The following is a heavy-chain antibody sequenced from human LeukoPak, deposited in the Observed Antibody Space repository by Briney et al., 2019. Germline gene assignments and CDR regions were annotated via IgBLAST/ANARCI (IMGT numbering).Heavy chain of an antibody. CDR2: IYSSGTT. J-gene: IGHJ4*02. CDR3: ARHLSGTTMAHYFDF. V-gene: IGHV4-39*01. CDR1: GDSISSARNY. D-gene: IGHD1-1*01. Sequence: SETLSLTCTVSGDSISSARNYWGWIRQSPGKGLEWLASIYSSGTTQSNPSLKSRVSISIDTSKNQFSLKLYSVTASDAAIYYCARHLSGTTMAHYFDFWGQGTLVTVSS.